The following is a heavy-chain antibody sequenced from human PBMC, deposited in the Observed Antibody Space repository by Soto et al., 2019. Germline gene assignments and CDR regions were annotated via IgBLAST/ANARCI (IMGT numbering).Heavy chain of an antibody. Sequence: SGTLSLTCADPGGSIRSNSWWSWVCQPPGKGLEWIGEIYHSGVTNYNPSLKSRVTISVDKSKNQFSLKLSSLTAADTAVYYCARISAYHFDYWGQGSLVTVSS. J-gene: IGHJ4*02. CDR2: IYHSGVT. CDR3: ARISAYHFDY. D-gene: IGHD3-16*01. V-gene: IGHV4-4*02. CDR1: GGSIRSNSW.